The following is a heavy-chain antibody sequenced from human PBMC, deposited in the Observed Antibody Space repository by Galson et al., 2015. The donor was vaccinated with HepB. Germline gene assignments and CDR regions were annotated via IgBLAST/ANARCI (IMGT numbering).Heavy chain of an antibody. D-gene: IGHD3-10*01. CDR3: ARMLWFGGGGRRFDY. CDR1: GGSFSGYY. J-gene: IGHJ4*02. V-gene: IGHV4-34*01. Sequence: ETLSLTCAVYGGSFSGYYWSWIRQPPGKGLEWIGEINHSGSTNYNPSLKSRVTISVDTSKNQFSLKLSSVTAADTAVYYCARMLWFGGGGRRFDYWGQGTLVTVSS. CDR2: INHSGST.